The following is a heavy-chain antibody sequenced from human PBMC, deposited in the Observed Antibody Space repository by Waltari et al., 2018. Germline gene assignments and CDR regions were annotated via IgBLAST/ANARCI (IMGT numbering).Heavy chain of an antibody. CDR2: ISSSGSTI. CDR3: ARETTVVTGYFDY. V-gene: IGHV3-48*03. D-gene: IGHD4-17*01. Sequence: EVQLVESGGGLVQPGGSLRLSCAASGFTFSSYEMTWVRQAPGKGLEWVSYISSSGSTIYYADSVKGRFTISRDNAKNSLYLQMNSLRAEDTAVYYCARETTVVTGYFDYWGQGTLVTVSS. CDR1: GFTFSSYE. J-gene: IGHJ4*02.